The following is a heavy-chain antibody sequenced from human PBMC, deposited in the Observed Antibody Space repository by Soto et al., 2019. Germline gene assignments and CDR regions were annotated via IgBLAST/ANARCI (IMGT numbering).Heavy chain of an antibody. V-gene: IGHV1-18*04. CDR3: AREGGEGQYSSSWYEGGY. Sequence: QVQLVQSGAEVKKPGASVKVSCKASGYTFTSYGISWVRQAPGQGLEWMGWISAYNGNTNYAQKLQGRVTMTTDTSARTAYMELRRLRSDETAVYYGAREGGEGQYSSSWYEGGYWGQGTLVTVSS. D-gene: IGHD6-13*01. CDR1: GYTFTSYG. J-gene: IGHJ4*02. CDR2: ISAYNGNT.